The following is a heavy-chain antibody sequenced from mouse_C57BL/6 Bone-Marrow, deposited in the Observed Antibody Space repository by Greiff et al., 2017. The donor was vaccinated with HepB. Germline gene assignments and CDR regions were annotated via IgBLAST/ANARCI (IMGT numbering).Heavy chain of an antibody. V-gene: IGHV1-53*01. Sequence: QVQLQQPGAELVRPGTSVKLSCKASGYTFTSYWMHWVKQRPGQGLEWIGNINPSNGGTNDNEKFKSKATLTVDKSSSTAYMQLSSLTSEDTAVYYCATHYYGTFDYWGQGTTLTVSS. J-gene: IGHJ2*01. CDR1: GYTFTSYW. D-gene: IGHD1-2*01. CDR2: INPSNGGT. CDR3: ATHYYGTFDY.